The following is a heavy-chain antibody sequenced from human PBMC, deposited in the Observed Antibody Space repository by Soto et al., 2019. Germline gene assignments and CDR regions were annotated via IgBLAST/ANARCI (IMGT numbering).Heavy chain of an antibody. Sequence: LSLTCTVSNGSLSSNYWSWIRQSPGKGLEWIGNIYYSGSTNYNPSLKSRVTMSVDTSKNQFTLKLSSVTAADTGVYFCARYFMVPVDFFDYWGQGTLVTVSS. CDR1: NGSLSSNY. CDR3: ARYFMVPVDFFDY. J-gene: IGHJ4*02. CDR2: IYYSGST. V-gene: IGHV4-59*01. D-gene: IGHD3-10*01.